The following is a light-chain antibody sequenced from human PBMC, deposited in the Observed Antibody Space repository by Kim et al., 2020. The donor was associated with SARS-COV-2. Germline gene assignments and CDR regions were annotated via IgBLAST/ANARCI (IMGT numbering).Light chain of an antibody. V-gene: IGLV2-14*03. CDR1: SSDVGGYDY. CDR2: AVS. Sequence: QSALTQPASVSGSPGQSITISCTGTSSDVGGYDYVSWYQQYPGKAPQVIVYAVSRRPSGVSNRFSGSKSGSTASLTISGLRAEDEADYYCGSYTSTNTRIFGTGTQLTVL. CDR3: GSYTSTNTRI. J-gene: IGLJ1*01.